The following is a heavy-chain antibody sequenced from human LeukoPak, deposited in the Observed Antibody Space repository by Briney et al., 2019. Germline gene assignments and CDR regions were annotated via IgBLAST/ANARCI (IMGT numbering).Heavy chain of an antibody. CDR2: INHSGST. Sequence: SETLSLTCAVYGGSFSGYYWSWIRQPPGKGLEWIGEINHSGSTNYKPSLKRRVTISVDTSKNQSSLTLSSVTAADTAVYYCARVRRYYYDSSGPMGFDYWGQGTLVTVSS. CDR1: GGSFSGYY. CDR3: ARVRRYYYDSSGPMGFDY. J-gene: IGHJ4*02. V-gene: IGHV4-34*01. D-gene: IGHD3-22*01.